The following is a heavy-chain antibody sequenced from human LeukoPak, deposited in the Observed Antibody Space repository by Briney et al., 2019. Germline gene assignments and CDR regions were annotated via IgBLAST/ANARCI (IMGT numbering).Heavy chain of an antibody. CDR1: GFTFSSYA. Sequence: GGSLRLSCAASGFTFSSYAMSWVRQAPGQGLEWVSVIIGSGGTTYYADSVKGRFTISRDNSKATLYLQLNSLRAEDTAVYYCAKRGGSGFSFAFDPWGQGTLVTVSS. V-gene: IGHV3-23*01. J-gene: IGHJ5*02. D-gene: IGHD3-10*01. CDR3: AKRGGSGFSFAFDP. CDR2: IIGSGGTT.